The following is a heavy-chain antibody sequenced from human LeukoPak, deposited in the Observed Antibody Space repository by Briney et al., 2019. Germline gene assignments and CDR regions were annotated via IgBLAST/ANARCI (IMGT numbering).Heavy chain of an antibody. J-gene: IGHJ3*02. Sequence: PSQTLSLTCTVSGGSISSGGYYWSWIRQPPGKGLEWIGYIYHSGSTYYNPSLKSRVTISVDRSKNQFSLKLSSVTAADTAVYECARVRFDVGAFDIWGQGTMVTVSS. CDR2: IYHSGST. V-gene: IGHV4-30-2*01. D-gene: IGHD3-10*01. CDR1: GGSISSGGYY. CDR3: ARVRFDVGAFDI.